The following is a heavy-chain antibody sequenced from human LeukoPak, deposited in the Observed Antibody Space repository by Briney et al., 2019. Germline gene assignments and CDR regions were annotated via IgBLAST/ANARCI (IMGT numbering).Heavy chain of an antibody. V-gene: IGHV3-64D*06. CDR3: VKENSYDFWSGYQGWFDP. CDR2: IGSNGGST. D-gene: IGHD3-3*01. CDR1: GFTFSSYA. Sequence: GGSLRLSCSASGFTFSSYAMHWVRQAPGKGLEYVSAIGSNGGSTYYADSVKGRFTISRDNSKNTLYLQMSSLRAEDTAVYYCVKENSYDFWSGYQGWFDPWGQGTLVTVSS. J-gene: IGHJ5*02.